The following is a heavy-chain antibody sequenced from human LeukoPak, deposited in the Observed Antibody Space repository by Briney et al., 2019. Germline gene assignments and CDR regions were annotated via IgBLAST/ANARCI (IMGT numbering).Heavy chain of an antibody. CDR3: ARGLGVVSYDYVWGSYRYSHWFDP. V-gene: IGHV3-11*01. Sequence: GGSLRLSCAASVFTFSDYYMSWIRQAPGKGLEWVSYISSSGSTIYYADSVKGRFTISRDNAKNSLYLQMNSLRAEDTAVYYCARGLGVVSYDYVWGSYRYSHWFDPWGQGTLVTVSS. CDR2: ISSSGSTI. CDR1: VFTFSDYY. D-gene: IGHD3-16*02. J-gene: IGHJ5*02.